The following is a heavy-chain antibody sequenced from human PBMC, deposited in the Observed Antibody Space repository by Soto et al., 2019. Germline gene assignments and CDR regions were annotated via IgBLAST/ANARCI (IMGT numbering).Heavy chain of an antibody. CDR3: ARVYYDFWSAYYGPYYFDY. Sequence: ASVKVSCKASGYTFTSYGISWVRQAPGQGLEWMGWISAYNGNTNYAQKLQGRVTMTTDTSTSTAYMELRSLRSDDTAVYYCARVYYDFWSAYYGPYYFDYWGQGTLVTFS. J-gene: IGHJ4*02. CDR1: GYTFTSYG. V-gene: IGHV1-18*01. D-gene: IGHD3-3*01. CDR2: ISAYNGNT.